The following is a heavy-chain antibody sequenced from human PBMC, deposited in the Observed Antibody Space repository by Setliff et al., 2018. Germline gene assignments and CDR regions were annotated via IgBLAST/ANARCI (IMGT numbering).Heavy chain of an antibody. CDR3: ARARSGDYSDSTGYLDY. CDR2: IYYSGST. J-gene: IGHJ4*02. Sequence: PSETLSLTCNVSGGSISSSIYFWGWIRQPPGKGLEWIGNIYYSGSTYYSPSLKGRVTISVDTSKNQFSLKLSSVGAADTAVYYCARARSGDYSDSTGYLDYWGQGTLVTVSS. D-gene: IGHD3-22*01. CDR1: GGSISSSIYF. V-gene: IGHV4-39*01.